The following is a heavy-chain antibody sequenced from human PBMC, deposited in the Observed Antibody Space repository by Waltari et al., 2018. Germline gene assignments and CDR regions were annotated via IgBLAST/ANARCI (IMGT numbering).Heavy chain of an antibody. CDR2: INPNSGGT. J-gene: IGHJ6*02. CDR3: ARGGYSYPYYYYGMDV. Sequence: QVQLVQSGAEVKKPGASVKVSCKASGYTFTGYYMHWVRQAPGQGLEWMGWINPNSGGTKYAQKFQGWVTMTRDTSISTAYMELSRLRSDDTAVYYCARGGYSYPYYYYGMDVWGQGTTVTVSS. D-gene: IGHD5-18*01. CDR1: GYTFTGYY. V-gene: IGHV1-2*04.